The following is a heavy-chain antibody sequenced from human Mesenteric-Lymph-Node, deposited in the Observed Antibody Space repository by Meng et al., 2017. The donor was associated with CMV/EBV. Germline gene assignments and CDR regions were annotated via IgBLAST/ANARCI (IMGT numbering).Heavy chain of an antibody. V-gene: IGHV2-5*02. CDR1: GFSHTRCGAA. D-gene: IGHD5-12*01. Sequence: TCAGFSHTRCGAAVGWIRQLPGKALEWLALIYWDDDKRDSPYLKSRLTITKDTTKNQVVLTMTNMDPVDTATYYGAHLRNSGDEIYSYWGQGTLVTVSS. J-gene: IGHJ4*02. CDR3: AHLRNSGDEIYSY. CDR2: IYWDDDK.